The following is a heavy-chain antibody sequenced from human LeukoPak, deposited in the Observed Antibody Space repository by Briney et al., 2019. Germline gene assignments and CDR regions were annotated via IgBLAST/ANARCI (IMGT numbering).Heavy chain of an antibody. CDR1: GYTFTGYY. D-gene: IGHD3-10*01. CDR2: INGNSGGT. Sequence: ASVTVSCKASGYTFTGYYMHWVRQAPGQGLEWMGWINGNSGGTKYAQKFQGRVTMTRDTSISTAYIELSRLTSDDTAVYYCARDPPTSAELDSWGQGTLVTVSS. V-gene: IGHV1-2*02. CDR3: ARDPPTSAELDS. J-gene: IGHJ4*02.